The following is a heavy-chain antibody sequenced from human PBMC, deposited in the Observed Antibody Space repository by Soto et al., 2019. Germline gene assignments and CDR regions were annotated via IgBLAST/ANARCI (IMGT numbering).Heavy chain of an antibody. V-gene: IGHV3-64D*08. Sequence: PGGSLRLSCSASGFTFSSYAMHWVRQAPGKGLEYVSAISSNGGSTYYADSVKGRFTISRDNSKNTLYLQMSSLRAEDTAVYYCVEDRGESSGAYYYYGMDVWGQGTTVTVSS. CDR1: GFTFSSYA. J-gene: IGHJ6*02. CDR2: ISSNGGST. D-gene: IGHD3-10*01. CDR3: VEDRGESSGAYYYYGMDV.